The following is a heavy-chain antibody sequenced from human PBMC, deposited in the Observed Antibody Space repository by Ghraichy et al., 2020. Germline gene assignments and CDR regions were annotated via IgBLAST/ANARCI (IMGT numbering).Heavy chain of an antibody. J-gene: IGHJ6*02. V-gene: IGHV3-7*04. CDR3: ARVGSMVRGVIYYYYYHGMDV. Sequence: GGSLRLSCAASGFTFSSYWMSWVRQAPGKGLEWVANIKQDGSEKYYVDSVKGRFTISRDNAKNSLYLQMNSLRAEDTAVYYCARVGSMVRGVIYYYYYHGMDVWGQGTTVTVSS. CDR1: GFTFSSYW. CDR2: IKQDGSEK. D-gene: IGHD3-10*01.